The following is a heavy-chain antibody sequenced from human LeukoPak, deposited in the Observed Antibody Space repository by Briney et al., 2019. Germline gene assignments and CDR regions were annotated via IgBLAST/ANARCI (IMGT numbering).Heavy chain of an antibody. CDR3: AKEPRNYVGSGFDY. V-gene: IGHV3-66*01. D-gene: IGHD4-11*01. CDR2: IYSGGST. CDR1: GFTVSSNY. J-gene: IGHJ4*02. Sequence: GGSLGLSCAASGFTVSSNYMSWVRQAPGKGPEWVSVIYSGGSTYYADSVKGRFTISRDNSKNTLYLQMNSLRAEDTAVYYCAKEPRNYVGSGFDYWGQGTLVTVSS.